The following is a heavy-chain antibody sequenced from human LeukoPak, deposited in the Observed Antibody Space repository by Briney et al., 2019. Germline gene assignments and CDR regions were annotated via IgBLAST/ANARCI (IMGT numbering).Heavy chain of an antibody. V-gene: IGHV1-18*01. CDR2: ISAYNGNT. J-gene: IGHJ4*02. D-gene: IGHD2-15*01. CDR1: GGTFSSYA. Sequence: ASVKVSCKASGGTFSSYAISWVRQAPGQGLEWMGWISAYNGNTNYAQKLQGRVTMTTDTSTSTAYMELRSLRSDDTAVYYCARVEIVVVVAATGFDYWGQGTLVTVSS. CDR3: ARVEIVVVVAATGFDY.